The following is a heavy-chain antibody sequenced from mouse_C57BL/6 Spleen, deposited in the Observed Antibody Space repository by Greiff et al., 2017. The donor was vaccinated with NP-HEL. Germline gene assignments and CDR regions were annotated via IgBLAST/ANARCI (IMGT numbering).Heavy chain of an antibody. D-gene: IGHD1-1*01. CDR1: GYTFTSYW. Sequence: VQLQQSGAELVKAGASVKMSCTASGYTFTSYWMHWVKQRLGQGLEWFAETNPTNGRTYYNEKFKSKATLTVDKSSSTAYMLLSGPTFEDSAVYYCERIKKIVATYFDYWGQGTTLTVSS. CDR3: ERIKKIVATYFDY. V-gene: IGHV1S81*02. J-gene: IGHJ2*01. CDR2: TNPTNGRT.